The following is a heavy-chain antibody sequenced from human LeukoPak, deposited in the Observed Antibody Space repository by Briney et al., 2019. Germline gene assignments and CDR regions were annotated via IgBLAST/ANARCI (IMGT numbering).Heavy chain of an antibody. CDR1: DVSISIYY. J-gene: IGHJ4*02. Sequence: SETLSLTCTVSDVSISIYYWNWIRQPAGKGLEWIGRIYTSGTTNYSPSLKSRITMSVGTSKNQFSLNLSSVTAADTAVYYCARARSPNIAVAGACFDYWGQGILVTVSS. D-gene: IGHD6-19*01. V-gene: IGHV4-4*07. CDR2: IYTSGTT. CDR3: ARARSPNIAVAGACFDY.